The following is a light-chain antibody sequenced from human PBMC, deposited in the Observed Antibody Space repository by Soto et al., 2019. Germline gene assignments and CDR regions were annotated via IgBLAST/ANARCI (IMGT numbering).Light chain of an antibody. J-gene: IGKJ4*01. V-gene: IGKV3-11*01. Sequence: EIVLTQSPATLSLSPGERATLSCRASQSVFSYLAWYQQKPGQAPRLLIYDASNRATGIPARFSGSGSGTDFTLTISSLEPDDFAVYYCQQRSIPLTFGGGTKVEIK. CDR3: QQRSIPLT. CDR1: QSVFSY. CDR2: DAS.